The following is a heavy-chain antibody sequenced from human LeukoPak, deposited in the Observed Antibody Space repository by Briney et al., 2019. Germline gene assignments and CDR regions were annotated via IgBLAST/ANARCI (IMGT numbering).Heavy chain of an antibody. CDR3: ASRGYSYGPNYYYGMDV. J-gene: IGHJ6*02. V-gene: IGHV4-59*08. CDR1: GGSISSYY. D-gene: IGHD5-18*01. CDR2: IYYSGST. Sequence: SETLSLTCTVSGGSISSYYRSWIRQPPGNGLEWIGYIYYSGSTNYNPSLKSRVTISVDTSKNQFSLKLSSVTAADTAVYYCASRGYSYGPNYYYGMDVWGQGTTVTVSS.